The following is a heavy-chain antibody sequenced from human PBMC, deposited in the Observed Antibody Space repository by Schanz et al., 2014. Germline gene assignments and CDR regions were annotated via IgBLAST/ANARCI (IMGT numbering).Heavy chain of an antibody. D-gene: IGHD6-13*01. V-gene: IGHV3-21*04. Sequence: VQLVESGGGVVQPGRSLRLSCAASGFTFSSYSMNWVRQAPGKGLEWVSTISASGGSTYYADSVKGRFTISRDNAKNSLYLQMNSLRAEDTAVYDCAREQIMAAAGLVDYWGHGTLVTVSS. CDR3: AREQIMAAAGLVDY. CDR2: ISASGGST. J-gene: IGHJ4*01. CDR1: GFTFSSYS.